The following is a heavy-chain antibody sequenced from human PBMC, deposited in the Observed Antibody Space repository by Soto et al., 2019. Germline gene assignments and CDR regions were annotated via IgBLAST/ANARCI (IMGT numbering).Heavy chain of an antibody. J-gene: IGHJ3*02. CDR2: IYPDDSDV. D-gene: IGHD1-26*01. CDR1: GYTFTNYW. CDR3: AKHSHSGSCYWAFDI. V-gene: IGHV5-51*01. Sequence: PGESLKISCRGSGYTFTNYWIGWVRQMPGKGLEWMGIIYPDDSDVRYSPSFQGQVTISADKSISTAYLQWTTLKASDTAIYFCAKHSHSGSCYWAFDIWGQGTVVTVSS.